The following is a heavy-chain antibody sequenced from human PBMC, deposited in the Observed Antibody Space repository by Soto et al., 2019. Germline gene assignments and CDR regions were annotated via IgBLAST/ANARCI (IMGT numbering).Heavy chain of an antibody. D-gene: IGHD2-2*01. J-gene: IGHJ5*02. CDR3: ARYQVTPIDP. V-gene: IGHV5-51*01. CDR2: VYPHDSDT. Sequence: GESLKISCKCSGYSFTNYWIGWVRQMPGEGLEWMGIVYPHDSDTNYSPSFQGHVTISADKSISTAYLQWSSLKASDTAMYYCARYQVTPIDPWGQGTLVTVPS. CDR1: GYSFTNYW.